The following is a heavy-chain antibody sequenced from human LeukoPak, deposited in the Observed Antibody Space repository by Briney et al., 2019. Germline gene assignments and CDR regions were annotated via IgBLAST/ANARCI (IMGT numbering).Heavy chain of an antibody. J-gene: IGHJ4*02. CDR3: ANQPIRG. CDR1: GFTFSSYG. Sequence: GGSLRLSCAASGFTFSSYGMHWVRQAPGKGLEWVAFIRYDGRNKYYADSVKGRFTISRDNSKNTLYLQMNSLRAEDTAVYYCANQPIRGWGQGTLVTVSS. D-gene: IGHD3-3*02. V-gene: IGHV3-30*02. CDR2: IRYDGRNK.